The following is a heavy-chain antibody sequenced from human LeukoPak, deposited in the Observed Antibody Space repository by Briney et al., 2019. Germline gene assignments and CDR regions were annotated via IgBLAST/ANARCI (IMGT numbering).Heavy chain of an antibody. J-gene: IGHJ4*02. Sequence: PSETLSLTCTVSGGSISSGSYSWRWIRQPAGKGLEWIGHIYASGGTKYNPSLESRVTISIDTSKNQLSLRLSSVTAEDTAVYYCTREKSYGYIRADSWGQGTLVAVSS. CDR3: TREKSYGYIRADS. D-gene: IGHD3-16*01. CDR2: IYASGGT. CDR1: GGSISSGSYS. V-gene: IGHV4-61*09.